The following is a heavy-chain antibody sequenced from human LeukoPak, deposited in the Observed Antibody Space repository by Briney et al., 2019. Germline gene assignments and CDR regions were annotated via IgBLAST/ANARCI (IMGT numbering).Heavy chain of an antibody. Sequence: SGGSLRLSCAASGFTFDDDAMHWVRQAPGKGLEWVSGISWNSGSIGYADSVKGRFTISRDNAKNSLYLQMNSLRAEDTALYYCAKSTFGELLGWFDPWGQGTLVTVSS. V-gene: IGHV3-9*01. CDR1: GFTFDDDA. CDR3: AKSTFGELLGWFDP. D-gene: IGHD3-10*01. J-gene: IGHJ5*02. CDR2: ISWNSGSI.